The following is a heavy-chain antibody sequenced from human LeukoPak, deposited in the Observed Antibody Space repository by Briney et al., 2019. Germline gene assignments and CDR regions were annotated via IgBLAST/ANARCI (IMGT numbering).Heavy chain of an antibody. J-gene: IGHJ6*02. V-gene: IGHV4-34*01. CDR3: AGSGGRRGMDV. Sequence: SETLSLTCAVYGGSFSGYYWSWIRQPPGKGLEWIGEINHSGSTNYSPSLKSRVTISVDTSKNQFSLKLSSVTAADTAVYYCAGSGGRRGMDVWGQGTTVTVSS. CDR1: GGSFSGYY. D-gene: IGHD2-15*01. CDR2: INHSGST.